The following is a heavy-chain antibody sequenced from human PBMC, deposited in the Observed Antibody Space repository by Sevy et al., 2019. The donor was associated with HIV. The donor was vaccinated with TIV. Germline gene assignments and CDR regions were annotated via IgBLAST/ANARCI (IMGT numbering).Heavy chain of an antibody. Sequence: ASVKVSCKVTGYTLTGFSMHWVRQTPGKGLEWMGTFDPEDGETIYAQKFQGRVIMTEDTPADTAHMDLSSLTSEDTAVYYCATTKDYYDSSGYPFDYWGQGTLVTVSS. J-gene: IGHJ4*02. CDR3: ATTKDYYDSSGYPFDY. V-gene: IGHV1-24*01. CDR2: FDPEDGET. D-gene: IGHD3-22*01. CDR1: GYTLTGFS.